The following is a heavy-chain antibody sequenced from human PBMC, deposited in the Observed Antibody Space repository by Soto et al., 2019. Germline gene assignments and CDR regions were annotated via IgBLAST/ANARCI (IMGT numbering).Heavy chain of an antibody. V-gene: IGHV4-30-2*05. J-gene: IGHJ4*02. CDR3: ARDLRLDS. CDR2: IYHSGST. CDR1: GGSISSGGYS. D-gene: IGHD2-21*02. Sequence: SETLSLTCAVSGGSISSGGYSWSWIRQPPGKGLEWIGYIYHSGSTYHNPSLKSRVTISIDTSKNQFSLILSSVTAADTAVYYCARDLRLDSWGPGTLVTVSS.